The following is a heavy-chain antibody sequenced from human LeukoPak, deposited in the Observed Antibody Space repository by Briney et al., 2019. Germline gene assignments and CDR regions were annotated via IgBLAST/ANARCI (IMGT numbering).Heavy chain of an antibody. CDR3: AKSLLTTASGTGRAFDI. CDR1: RFSFSAYP. CDR2: ISASGDVT. V-gene: IGHV3-23*01. J-gene: IGHJ3*02. Sequence: PGGSLRLSCEASRFSFSAYPMGWVRRAPGKGPEWGSGISASGDVTFHADPLQGRFTISRDNSKNTLYLQMNSLRAEDTAEYYCAKSLLTTASGTGRAFDIWGQGTMVTVSA. D-gene: IGHD1-26*01.